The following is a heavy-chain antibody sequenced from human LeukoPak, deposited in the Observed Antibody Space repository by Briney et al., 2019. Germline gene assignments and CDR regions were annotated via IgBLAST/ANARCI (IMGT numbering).Heavy chain of an antibody. D-gene: IGHD1-26*01. CDR3: ARQTSGMAFDI. J-gene: IGHJ3*02. CDR1: GGSISSSSSY. CDR2: IYYSGNT. V-gene: IGHV4-39*01. Sequence: SGTLSLTCAVSGGSISSSSSYWGWIRQPPGKGLEWIGTIYYSGNTNYSPSLESRVTVSVDTSTNQFSLKLSSVTAADTAVYHCARQTSGMAFDIWGQGIMVTVSS.